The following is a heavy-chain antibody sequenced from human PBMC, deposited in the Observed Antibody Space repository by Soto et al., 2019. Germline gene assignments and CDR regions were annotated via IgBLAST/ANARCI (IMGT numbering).Heavy chain of an antibody. J-gene: IGHJ4*02. Sequence: GGSLRLSCVTSGFTVSSNYMSWVRQAPGKGLEWVSTISGNGVTTYYVDSVKGRFTISRDNSKNTLYLQMNSLRADDTAVYYCAKESRHIVVVTANDYWGQGILVTVSS. CDR1: GFTVSSNY. CDR3: AKESRHIVVVTANDY. V-gene: IGHV3-23*01. D-gene: IGHD2-21*02. CDR2: ISGNGVTT.